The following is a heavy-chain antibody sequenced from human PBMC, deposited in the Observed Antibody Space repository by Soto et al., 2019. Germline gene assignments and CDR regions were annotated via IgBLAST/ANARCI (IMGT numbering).Heavy chain of an antibody. V-gene: IGHV3-21*01. CDR3: ARGHDSSGYWGEIVH. CDR2: ISSSSSYI. CDR1: GFTFSSYS. J-gene: IGHJ4*02. D-gene: IGHD3-22*01. Sequence: EVQLVESGGGLVKPGGSLRLSCAASGFTFSSYSMNWVRQAPGKGLEWVSSISSSSSYIYYADSVKGRFTISRDNAKNSLYLQMNSLRAEDTAVYYCARGHDSSGYWGEIVHWGQGTLVTVSS.